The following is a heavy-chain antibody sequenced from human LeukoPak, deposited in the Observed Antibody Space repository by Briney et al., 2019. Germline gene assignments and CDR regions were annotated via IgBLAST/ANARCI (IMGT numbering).Heavy chain of an antibody. Sequence: PGGSLRLSCAASGFTFSSYAMTCVRQAPGKGLEWVSVISASGGGTSYADSVKGRSTISRDNSKNLLYLQMNSLRVEDTAVYYCAKGRSTSWKASYYFAYWGQGTQLTVSS. J-gene: IGHJ4*02. CDR2: ISASGGGT. CDR1: GFTFSSYA. CDR3: AKGRSTSWKASYYFAY. V-gene: IGHV3-23*01. D-gene: IGHD2-2*01.